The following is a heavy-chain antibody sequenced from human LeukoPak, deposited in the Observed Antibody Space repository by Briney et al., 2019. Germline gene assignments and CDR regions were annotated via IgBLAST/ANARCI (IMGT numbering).Heavy chain of an antibody. CDR2: IIPIFGTA. D-gene: IGHD2-2*01. CDR3: ARTLDIVVVPAASYYYYGMDV. Sequence: SVKVYCKASGGTFISYAISWVRQAPGQGLEWMGGIIPIFGTANYAQKFQGRVTITADESTSTAYMELSSLRSEDTAVYYCARTLDIVVVPAASYYYYGMDVWGQGTTVTVSS. CDR1: GGTFISYA. J-gene: IGHJ6*02. V-gene: IGHV1-69*13.